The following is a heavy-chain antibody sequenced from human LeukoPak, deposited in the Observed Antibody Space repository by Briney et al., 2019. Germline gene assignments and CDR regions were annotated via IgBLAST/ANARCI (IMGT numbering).Heavy chain of an antibody. V-gene: IGHV3-7*01. CDR3: ASHSSSWYGSFFDY. CDR2: IKQDGSEK. CDR1: GFTFSSYA. J-gene: IGHJ4*02. Sequence: GGSLRLSCAASGFTFSSYAMSWVRQAPGKGLEWVANIKQDGSEKYYVDSVKGRFTISRDNAKNSLYLQMNSLRAEDTAVYYCASHSSSWYGSFFDYWGQGTLVTVSS. D-gene: IGHD6-13*01.